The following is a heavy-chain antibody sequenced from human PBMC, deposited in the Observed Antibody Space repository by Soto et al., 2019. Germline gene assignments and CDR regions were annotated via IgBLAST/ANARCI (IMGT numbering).Heavy chain of an antibody. CDR1: GFTFSSYG. CDR3: AYAMVKERYYYGMDV. CDR2: IWYDGSNK. J-gene: IGHJ6*02. Sequence: PVGSLRLSCAASGFTFSSYGMHWVRQAPGKGLEWVAVIWYDGSNKYYADSVKGRFTISRDNSKNTLYLQMNSLRAEDTAVYYCAYAMVKERYYYGMDVWGQGTTVTVSS. D-gene: IGHD5-18*01. V-gene: IGHV3-33*01.